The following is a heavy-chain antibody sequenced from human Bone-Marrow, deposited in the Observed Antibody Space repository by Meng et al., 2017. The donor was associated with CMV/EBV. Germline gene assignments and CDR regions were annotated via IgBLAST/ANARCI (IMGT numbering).Heavy chain of an antibody. CDR3: TTNSRIAARPDAYYYYGMDA. CDR1: GFTFSNAW. Sequence: GESRKISCAASGFTFSNAWMSWVRQAPGKGLEWVGRIKSKTDGGTTDYAAPVKGRFTISRDDSKNTLYLQMNSLKTEETAVYYCTTNSRIAARPDAYYYYGMDAWSQGNTVPVSS. CDR2: IKSKTDGGTT. D-gene: IGHD6-6*01. J-gene: IGHJ6*02. V-gene: IGHV3-15*01.